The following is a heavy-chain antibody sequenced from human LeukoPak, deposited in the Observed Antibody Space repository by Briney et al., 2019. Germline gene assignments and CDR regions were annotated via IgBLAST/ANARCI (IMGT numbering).Heavy chain of an antibody. CDR3: VRVGGSCSGDNCYSAYYYGLDF. Sequence: SETLSLTCAVSGGSISSSNWWSWVRQPPGKGLEWIGEINHSGSPNYNPSLKNRVTISIDTSKNQFSLRLRSVTAADTAVYYCVRVGGSCSGDNCYSAYYYGLDFWGQGTTVTVSS. V-gene: IGHV4/OR15-8*02. CDR1: GGSISSSNW. D-gene: IGHD2-15*01. CDR2: INHSGSP. J-gene: IGHJ6*02.